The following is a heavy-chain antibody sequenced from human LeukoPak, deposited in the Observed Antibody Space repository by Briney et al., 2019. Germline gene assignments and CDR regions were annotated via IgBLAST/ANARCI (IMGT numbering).Heavy chain of an antibody. D-gene: IGHD2-15*01. CDR2: INPNSGGT. CDR3: ASVCSGGSCYSDDEGYFDY. J-gene: IGHJ4*02. V-gene: IGHV1-2*02. CDR1: GYTFTGYY. Sequence: GASVKVSCKASGYTFTGYYMHWVRQAPGQGLEWMGWINPNSGGTNYAQKFQGRVTMTRDTSISTAYMELSRLRSDDTAVYYCASVCSGGSCYSDDEGYFDYWGQGTLVTVSS.